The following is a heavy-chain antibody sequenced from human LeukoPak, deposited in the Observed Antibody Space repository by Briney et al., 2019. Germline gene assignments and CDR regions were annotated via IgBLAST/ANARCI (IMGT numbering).Heavy chain of an antibody. D-gene: IGHD5-24*01. CDR3: ASKMATPDPDY. J-gene: IGHJ4*02. CDR2: ISYDGSNK. Sequence: GGSLRLSCAASGFTFSIYGMHWVRQAPGKGLEWVAVISYDGSNKYYADSVKGRLTISRDNSKNTLYLQMNSLRAEDTAVYYCASKMATPDPDYWGQGTLVTVSS. V-gene: IGHV3-30*03. CDR1: GFTFSIYG.